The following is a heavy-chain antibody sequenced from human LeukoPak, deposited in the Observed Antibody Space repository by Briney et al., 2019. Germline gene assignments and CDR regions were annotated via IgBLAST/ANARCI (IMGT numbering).Heavy chain of an antibody. CDR2: IYYSGST. D-gene: IGHD3-9*01. V-gene: IGHV4-59*01. Sequence: SETLSLTCTVSGGSISSYYWSWIRQPPGKGLEWIGYIYYSGSTNYNPSLKSRVTISVDTSKNQFSLKLSSVTAADTAVYYCARSATGFDWSNYYYMDVWGKGTTVTISS. CDR1: GGSISSYY. J-gene: IGHJ6*03. CDR3: ARSATGFDWSNYYYMDV.